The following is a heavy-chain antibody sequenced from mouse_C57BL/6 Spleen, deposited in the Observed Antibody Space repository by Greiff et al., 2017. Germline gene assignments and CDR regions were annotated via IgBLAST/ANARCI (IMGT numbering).Heavy chain of an antibody. CDR2: IRSGGSYT. Sequence: EVKLVESGGDLVKPGGSLKLSCAASGFTFSSYGMSWVRQTPDKRLEWVATIRSGGSYTYYPDSVKGRFTISRDHAKNTLYLQMSSLKSEDTAMYYCARKDSNDGDFDYWGQGTTLTVSS. V-gene: IGHV5-6*02. D-gene: IGHD2-12*01. CDR1: GFTFSSYG. CDR3: ARKDSNDGDFDY. J-gene: IGHJ2*01.